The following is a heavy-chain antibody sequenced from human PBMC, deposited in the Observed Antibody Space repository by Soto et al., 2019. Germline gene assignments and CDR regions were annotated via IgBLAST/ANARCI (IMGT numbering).Heavy chain of an antibody. J-gene: IGHJ5*02. V-gene: IGHV1-2*02. CDR2: INPYSGGA. Sequence: ASVKVCCEASGYSFTGYFMHWVRQAPGQGLEWMGWINPYSGGADYAQSFQGRVTMTRDTSISTVYMELSRLRFDDTAVYYCARVIRGAYYNSPLDTWGQGTVVPSPQ. CDR1: GYSFTGYF. D-gene: IGHD3-10*01. CDR3: ARVIRGAYYNSPLDT.